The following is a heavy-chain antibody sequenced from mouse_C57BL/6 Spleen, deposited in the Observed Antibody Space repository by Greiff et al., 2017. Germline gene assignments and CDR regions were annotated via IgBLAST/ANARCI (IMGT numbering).Heavy chain of an antibody. CDR1: GFTFSNYW. Sequence: EVKLMESGGGLVQPGGSMKLSCVASGFTFSNYWMNWVRQSPEKGLEWVAKIRLKSDNYATHYAESVKGKFTISRDDSKSSVYLQMNNLRAEDTGIYYCAGDDNGRYFDYWGQGTTLTVSS. CDR2: IRLKSDNYAT. J-gene: IGHJ2*01. V-gene: IGHV6-3*01. D-gene: IGHD1-1*01. CDR3: AGDDNGRYFDY.